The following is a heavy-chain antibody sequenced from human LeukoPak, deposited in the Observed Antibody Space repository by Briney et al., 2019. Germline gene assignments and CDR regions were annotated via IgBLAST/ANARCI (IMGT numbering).Heavy chain of an antibody. V-gene: IGHV3-23*01. CDR1: GFTFSSYA. CDR3: AKQGFRIVGATTTFDY. Sequence: PGGSLRLSCAASGFTFSSYAMSWVRQAPGKGLEWVSAISGSGGSTYYADSVKGRFTISRDNSKNTLYLQMNSLRAEDTAVYYCAKQGFRIVGATTTFDYWGQGTLVTVSS. CDR2: ISGSGGST. D-gene: IGHD1-26*01. J-gene: IGHJ4*02.